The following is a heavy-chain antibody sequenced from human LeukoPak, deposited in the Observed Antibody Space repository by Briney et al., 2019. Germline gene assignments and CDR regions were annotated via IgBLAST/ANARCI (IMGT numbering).Heavy chain of an antibody. CDR2: IAYDGSDQ. Sequence: GGSLRLSCAASGFTFNTYGMHWVRQAPGKGLEWLAVIAYDGSDQYYADSVKGRFTISRDNAKNTLYLQMNSLRAEDTAVYYCVRVETERAFDYWGQGPLVTVSS. V-gene: IGHV3-30*03. CDR1: GFTFNTYG. J-gene: IGHJ4*02. CDR3: VRVETERAFDY. D-gene: IGHD1-1*01.